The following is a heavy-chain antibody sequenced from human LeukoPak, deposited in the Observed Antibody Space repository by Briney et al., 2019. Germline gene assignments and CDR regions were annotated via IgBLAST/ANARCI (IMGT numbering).Heavy chain of an antibody. CDR3: ASGKYYYGVVLEAEYFQH. V-gene: IGHV1-69*13. J-gene: IGHJ1*01. CDR1: GGTFSSYA. CDR2: IIPIFGTA. D-gene: IGHD3-10*01. Sequence: SVKVSCKASGGTFSSYAISWVRQAPGQGLEWMGGIIPIFGTANDAQKFQGRVTITADESTSTAYMELSSLRSEDTAVYYCASGKYYYGVVLEAEYFQHWGQGTLVTVSS.